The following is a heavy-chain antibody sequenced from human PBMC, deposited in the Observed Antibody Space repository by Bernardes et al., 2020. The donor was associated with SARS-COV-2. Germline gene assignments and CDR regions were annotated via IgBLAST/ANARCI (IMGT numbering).Heavy chain of an antibody. Sequence: GGSLRLSCAASGFTCSNAWMSWVRQAPGKGLEWVGRIKSKTDGEKKDYAAPVKGRFTISRDDSKNTLYLQMNSLKTEDTAVYYCTTGYGSGWKGVMDYWGQGALVTVSS. CDR1: GFTCSNAW. D-gene: IGHD6-19*01. V-gene: IGHV3-15*01. CDR3: TTGYGSGWKGVMDY. CDR2: IKSKTDGEKK. J-gene: IGHJ4*02.